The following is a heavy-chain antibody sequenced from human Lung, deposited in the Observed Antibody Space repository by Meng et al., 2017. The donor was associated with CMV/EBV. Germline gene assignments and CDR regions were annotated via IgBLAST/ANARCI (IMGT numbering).Heavy chain of an antibody. D-gene: IGHD2-15*01. CDR2: TLYGGSA. V-gene: IGHV4-61*01. CDR1: GGSVSSGSYH. Sequence: SETLSLTCTVSGGSVSSGSYHWNWIRQPPGKGLEWLGQTLYGGSADYNPSLKSRLTISVDTSKNQFSLNLNSVTAADTAVYFCAGLIENDGGRGHWGQGTLVTVSS. CDR3: AGLIENDGGRGH. J-gene: IGHJ4*02.